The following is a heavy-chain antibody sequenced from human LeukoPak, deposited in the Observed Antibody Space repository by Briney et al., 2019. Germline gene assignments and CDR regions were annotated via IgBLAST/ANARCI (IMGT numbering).Heavy chain of an antibody. CDR3: ARVSRAQGGTDV. J-gene: IGHJ6*02. CDR1: GFTFSNYV. Sequence: GGSLRLSCTASGFTFSNYVLHWVRQPPGKGLEYVSAISANGGSTYYTSSVKGRFTISRDNSKSTLHLQLGRLRPEDMGVYYCARVSRAQGGTDVWGQGTTVTVSS. V-gene: IGHV3-64*01. CDR2: ISANGGST.